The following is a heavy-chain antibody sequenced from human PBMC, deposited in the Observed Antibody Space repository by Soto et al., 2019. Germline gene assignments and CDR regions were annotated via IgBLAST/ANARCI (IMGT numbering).Heavy chain of an antibody. CDR2: ISAYNGNT. D-gene: IGHD3-9*01. V-gene: IGHV1-18*01. CDR3: ARPKWPRGFYDKQYYFDY. CDR1: GYTFTSYG. Sequence: QVQLVQSGAEVKKPGASVKVSCKASGYTFTSYGISWVRQAPGQGLEWMGWISAYNGNTNYAQKLQGRVTMTTDTSTSTAYMELRSLRSDDTAVYYCARPKWPRGFYDKQYYFDYWGQGTLVTVSS. J-gene: IGHJ4*02.